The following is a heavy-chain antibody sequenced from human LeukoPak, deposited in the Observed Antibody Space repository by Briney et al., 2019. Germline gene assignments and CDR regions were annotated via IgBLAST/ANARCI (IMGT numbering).Heavy chain of an antibody. V-gene: IGHV1-69*13. CDR2: IIPIFGTA. CDR3: ARGVSSGWSD. J-gene: IGHJ4*02. D-gene: IGHD6-19*01. Sequence: SVKVSCKASGYTFTSYDINWVRQATGQGLEWMGGIIPIFGTANYAQKFQGRVTITADESTSTAYMELSSLRSEDTAVYYCARGVSSGWSDWGQGTLVTVSS. CDR1: GYTFTSYD.